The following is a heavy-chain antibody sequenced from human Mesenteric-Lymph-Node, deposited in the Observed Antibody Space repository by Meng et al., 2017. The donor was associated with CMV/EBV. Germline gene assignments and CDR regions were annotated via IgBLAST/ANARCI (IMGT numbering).Heavy chain of an antibody. CDR2: IEGDGNTK. D-gene: IGHD1-26*01. CDR1: GFTFSSYS. J-gene: IGHJ4*02. Sequence: GESLKISCAASGFTFSSYSMNWVRQAPGKGLEWVADIEGDGNTKYYGDSVKGRFTISRDNAKKSLYLQINALRVEDTAVYYCASMWEGGYWGQGTLVTVSS. CDR3: ASMWEGGY. V-gene: IGHV3-7*01.